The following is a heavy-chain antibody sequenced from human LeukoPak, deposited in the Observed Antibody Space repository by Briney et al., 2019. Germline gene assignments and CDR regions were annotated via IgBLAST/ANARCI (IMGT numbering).Heavy chain of an antibody. J-gene: IGHJ6*03. D-gene: IGHD3-22*01. V-gene: IGHV4-34*01. Sequence: SETLSLTCAVYGGSFSGYYWSWIRQPPGKGLEWIGEINHSGSTNYNPSLKSRVTISVDTSKNQFSLKLSSVTAADTAVYYCARDSSGAPLPMDVWGKGTTVTVSS. CDR2: INHSGST. CDR3: ARDSSGAPLPMDV. CDR1: GGSFSGYY.